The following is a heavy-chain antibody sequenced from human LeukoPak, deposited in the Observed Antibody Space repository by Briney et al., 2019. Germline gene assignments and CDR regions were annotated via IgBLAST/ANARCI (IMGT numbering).Heavy chain of an antibody. D-gene: IGHD2-2*03. CDR1: GGSISSSSYY. V-gene: IGHV4-39*01. J-gene: IGHJ5*02. CDR2: IYYSGST. Sequence: SETLSLTCTVSGGSISSSSYYWGWIRQPPGKGLEWIGSIYYSGSTYYNPSLKSRVTISVDTSKNQFSLELSSVTAADTAVYYCATRSGYCSSTSCYGRGWFDPWGQGTLVTVSS. CDR3: ATRSGYCSSTSCYGRGWFDP.